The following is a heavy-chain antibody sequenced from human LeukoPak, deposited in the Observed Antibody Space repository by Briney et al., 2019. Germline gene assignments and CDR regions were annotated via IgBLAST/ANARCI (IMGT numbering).Heavy chain of an antibody. J-gene: IGHJ4*02. CDR1: GYTFTGYY. Sequence: ASVKVSCKASGYTFTGYYMHWVRQAPGQGLEWMGWISAYNGNTNYAQKLQGRVTMTTDTSTSTAYMELRSLRSDDTAVYYCARDPPRIAAAEAPFDYWGQGTLVTVSS. V-gene: IGHV1-18*04. CDR3: ARDPPRIAAAEAPFDY. D-gene: IGHD6-13*01. CDR2: ISAYNGNT.